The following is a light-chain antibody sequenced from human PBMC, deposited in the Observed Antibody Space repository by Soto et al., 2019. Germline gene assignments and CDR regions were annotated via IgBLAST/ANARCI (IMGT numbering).Light chain of an antibody. CDR1: RSDVGNYDL. CDR3: SSYTGTSAPYV. V-gene: IGLV2-14*02. J-gene: IGLJ1*01. CDR2: DVT. Sequence: QSVLTQPASVSGSPGQSITISCTGTRSDVGNYDLVSWYQQHPGKAPVMIIYDVTNRPSGVSNRFSGSKSGNTASLTISGLQAEDEADYYCSSYTGTSAPYVLGTGTKVTVL.